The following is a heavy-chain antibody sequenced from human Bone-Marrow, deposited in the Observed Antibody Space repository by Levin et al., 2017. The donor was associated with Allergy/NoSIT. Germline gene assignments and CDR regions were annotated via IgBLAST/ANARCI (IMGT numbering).Heavy chain of an antibody. CDR1: GFDFNTRD. CDR3: ARSQGRSGWSYYYYGMDV. V-gene: IGHV3-21*06. D-gene: IGHD6-19*01. Sequence: PGESLKISCRGSGFDFNTRDMNWVRQAPGQGLEWVSSISGNSHYVYYADSVKGRFSISRDNAKNSMFLHMNSLRVEDTAVYYCARSQGRSGWSYYYYGMDVWGRGTTLTVSS. J-gene: IGHJ6*02. CDR2: ISGNSHYV.